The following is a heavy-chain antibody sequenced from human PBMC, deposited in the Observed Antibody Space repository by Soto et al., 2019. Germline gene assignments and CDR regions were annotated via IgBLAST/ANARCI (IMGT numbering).Heavy chain of an antibody. CDR1: GGSISSGDYY. J-gene: IGHJ5*01. D-gene: IGHD5-12*01. V-gene: IGHV4-30-4*01. CDR2: IYYSGST. Sequence: PSETLSLTCTVSGGSISSGDYYWSWIRQPPGKGLEWIGYIYYSGSTYYNPSLKSRVTISVDTSKNQFSLKLSSVTAADTAVYYCASRTTILTWFDFWGQGTLVTVSS. CDR3: ASRTTILTWFDF.